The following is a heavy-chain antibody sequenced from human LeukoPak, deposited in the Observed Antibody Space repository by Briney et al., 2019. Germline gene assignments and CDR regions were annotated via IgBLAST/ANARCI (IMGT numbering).Heavy chain of an antibody. D-gene: IGHD5-12*01. J-gene: IGHJ4*02. CDR3: ARDCGYQCLFDY. Sequence: ASGEVSFQASCFHFSNYGISWVRTAPGQGVGWMGWISGYNGNTNYAQKSQGRVTMTTDTSTNAAHMELRSLRSDDTAVYYCARDCGYQCLFDYWGQGTLVTVSS. CDR2: ISGYNGNT. CDR1: CFHFSNYG. V-gene: IGHV1-18*01.